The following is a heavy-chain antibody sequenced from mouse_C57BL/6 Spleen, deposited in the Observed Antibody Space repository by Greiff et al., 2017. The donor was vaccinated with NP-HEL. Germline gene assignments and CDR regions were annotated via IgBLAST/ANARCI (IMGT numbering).Heavy chain of an antibody. CDR2: INPSNGGT. V-gene: IGHV1-53*01. Sequence: QVQLQQPGTELVKPGASVKLSCKASGYTFTSYCMHWVKQRPGQGLEWIGNINPSNGGTNYNEKFKSKATLTVDKSSSTAYMQLSSLTSEDSAVYYCAREAYYSNYNYAMDYWGQGTSVTVSS. J-gene: IGHJ4*01. CDR3: AREAYYSNYNYAMDY. CDR1: GYTFTSYC. D-gene: IGHD2-5*01.